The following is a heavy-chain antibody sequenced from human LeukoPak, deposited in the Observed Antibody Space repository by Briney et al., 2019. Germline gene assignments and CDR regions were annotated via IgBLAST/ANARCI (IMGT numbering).Heavy chain of an antibody. D-gene: IGHD6-13*01. V-gene: IGHV3-33*01. J-gene: IGHJ4*02. CDR3: TGERKSGIAAFDY. CDR2: IWYDGINK. Sequence: PGTSLRLSCAASGFTFSSYGMHWVRQAPGKGLEWVAVIWYDGINKFHADSVRGRFTISRDNSKNTVYLQMNSLRAEDTAVYYCTGERKSGIAAFDYWGQGTLVTVSS. CDR1: GFTFSSYG.